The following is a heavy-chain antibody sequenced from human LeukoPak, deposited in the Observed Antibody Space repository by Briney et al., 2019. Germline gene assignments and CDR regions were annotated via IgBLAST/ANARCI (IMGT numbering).Heavy chain of an antibody. V-gene: IGHV3-7*01. D-gene: IGHD6-19*01. CDR3: ARGSSGWYSNWFDP. Sequence: GGSLRLSCAASGFTFSSYWMSWVRQAPGKGLEWVANIKQDGSEKYYVDSVKGRFTISKDNAKNSLYLQMNSLRAEDTAVYYCARGSSGWYSNWFDPWGQGTLVTVSS. CDR2: IKQDGSEK. J-gene: IGHJ5*02. CDR1: GFTFSSYW.